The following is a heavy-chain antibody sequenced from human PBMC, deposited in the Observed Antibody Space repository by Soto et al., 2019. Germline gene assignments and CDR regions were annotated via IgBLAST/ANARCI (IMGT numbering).Heavy chain of an antibody. CDR2: ISGSGGST. D-gene: IGHD2-15*01. CDR3: AGYRTKVVVLYY. Sequence: PGGSLRLSCAASGFTFSSYAMSWVRQAPGKGLEWVSAISGSGGSTYYADSVKGRFTISRDNSKNTLYLQMNSLRAEDTAVYYCAGYRTKVVVLYYWGQGTLVTAPQ. V-gene: IGHV3-23*01. J-gene: IGHJ4*02. CDR1: GFTFSSYA.